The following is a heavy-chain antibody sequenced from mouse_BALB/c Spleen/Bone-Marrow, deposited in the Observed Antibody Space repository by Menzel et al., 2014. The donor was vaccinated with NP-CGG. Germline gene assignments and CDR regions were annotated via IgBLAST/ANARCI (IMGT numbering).Heavy chain of an antibody. CDR3: ARHGYYGSRAMDY. D-gene: IGHD1-1*01. J-gene: IGHJ4*01. CDR2: ISNGGGSI. Sequence: EVKLMESGGGLVQPGGSLKLSCAASGFTFSSYTMSWVRQTPEKRLEWVAYISNGGGSIYYPDTVKGRFTISRDNAKNTLYLQMSSLKSGDTAMYYCARHGYYGSRAMDYWGQGTSVTVSS. CDR1: GFTFSSYT. V-gene: IGHV5-12-2*01.